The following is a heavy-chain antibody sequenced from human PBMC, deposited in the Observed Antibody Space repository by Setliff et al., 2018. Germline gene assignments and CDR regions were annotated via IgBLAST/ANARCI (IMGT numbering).Heavy chain of an antibody. CDR2: IYYSGST. J-gene: IGHJ4*02. CDR1: GYSISSGYY. Sequence: LSLTCAVSGYSISSGYYWGWIRQPPGKGLEWIGSIYYSGSTYYNPSLKSRVTISVDTSKNQFSLKLTSVTAADTAVYYCATPGRRFGESIDYWGQGTLVTVSS. V-gene: IGHV4-38-2*01. D-gene: IGHD3-10*01. CDR3: ATPGRRFGESIDY.